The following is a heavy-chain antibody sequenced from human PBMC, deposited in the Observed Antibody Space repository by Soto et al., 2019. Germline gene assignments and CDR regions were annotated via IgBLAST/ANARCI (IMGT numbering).Heavy chain of an antibody. J-gene: IGHJ5*01. Sequence: PSETLSLTCAVYGGSFNASSWSWLRQPPGKGLEWIGEINHSGFTYYSPSLKSRATISVDASKSQFSLKLRSMTAADTAVYYCATIVIGAPNWFDSGGPGTLVTVSS. CDR1: GGSFNASS. V-gene: IGHV4-34*01. CDR2: INHSGFT. D-gene: IGHD3-16*02. CDR3: ATIVIGAPNWFDS.